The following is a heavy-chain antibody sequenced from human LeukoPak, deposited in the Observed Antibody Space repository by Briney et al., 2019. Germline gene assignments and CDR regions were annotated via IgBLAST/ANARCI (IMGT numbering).Heavy chain of an antibody. D-gene: IGHD4-11*01. V-gene: IGHV3-23*01. CDR2: ISGSGGSR. CDR1: GFTFSSYA. Sequence: GGSLRLSCAASGFTFSSYAMSWVRQAPGKGLEWVSAISGSGGSRYYADSVKGRFTISRDNSKNTLYLQMNSLREDDTAVYYCAKEEGYEYSNYPTYWGQGSVVTVSS. J-gene: IGHJ4*02. CDR3: AKEEGYEYSNYPTY.